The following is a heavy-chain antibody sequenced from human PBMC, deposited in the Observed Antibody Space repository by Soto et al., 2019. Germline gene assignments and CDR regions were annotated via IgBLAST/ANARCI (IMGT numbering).Heavy chain of an antibody. V-gene: IGHV1-69*06. D-gene: IGHD1-26*01. J-gene: IGHJ3*02. CDR1: GGTFSSYA. CDR3: ARENGGVGANNAFDI. Sequence: QVQLVQSGAEVKKPGSSVKVSCKASGGTFSSYAISWVRQAPGQGLEWMGGIIPIFGTANYAQKFQGRVTITADKSTSTSYRELSSLRSEDTAVYYCARENGGVGANNAFDIWGKGTMVTVSS. CDR2: IIPIFGTA.